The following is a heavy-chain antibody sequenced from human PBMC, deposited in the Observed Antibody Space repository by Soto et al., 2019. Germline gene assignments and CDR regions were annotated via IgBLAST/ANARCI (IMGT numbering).Heavy chain of an antibody. Sequence: QVQLVESGGGVVQPGRSLRLSCAASGFTFSSYAMHWVRQAPGKGLEWVAVIPYDGSNKYYADSVKGRFTISRDNSKNTLYLQMNSLRAEDTAVYYCARENYGDYDEVKFDPWGQGTLVTVSS. CDR2: IPYDGSNK. CDR3: ARENYGDYDEVKFDP. D-gene: IGHD4-17*01. J-gene: IGHJ5*02. CDR1: GFTFSSYA. V-gene: IGHV3-30-3*01.